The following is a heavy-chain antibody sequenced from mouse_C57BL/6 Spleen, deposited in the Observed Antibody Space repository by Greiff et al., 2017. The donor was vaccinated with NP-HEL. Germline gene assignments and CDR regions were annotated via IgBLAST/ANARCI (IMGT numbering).Heavy chain of an antibody. Sequence: EVQGVESGGDLVKPGGSLKLSCAASGFTFSSYGMSWVRQTPDKRLEWVATISSGGSYTYYPDSVKGRFTISRDNAKNTLYLQMSSLKSEDTAMYYCARGEGYDGGYAMDYWGQGTSVTVSS. J-gene: IGHJ4*01. CDR1: GFTFSSYG. D-gene: IGHD2-2*01. V-gene: IGHV5-6*01. CDR2: ISSGGSYT. CDR3: ARGEGYDGGYAMDY.